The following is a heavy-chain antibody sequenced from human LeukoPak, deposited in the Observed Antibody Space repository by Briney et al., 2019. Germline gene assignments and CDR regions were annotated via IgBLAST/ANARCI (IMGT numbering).Heavy chain of an antibody. CDR2: ISWNSGSI. CDR1: GFTFDDYS. D-gene: IGHD1-26*01. J-gene: IGHJ4*02. CDR3: AKDLEWELRGWGFDY. Sequence: GRSLRLSCAASGFTFDDYSMHWVRQAPGEGLEWVSGISWNSGSIGYADSVKGRFTISRDNAKNSLYLQMNSLRAEDTALYYCAKDLEWELRGWGFDYWGQGTLVTVSS. V-gene: IGHV3-9*01.